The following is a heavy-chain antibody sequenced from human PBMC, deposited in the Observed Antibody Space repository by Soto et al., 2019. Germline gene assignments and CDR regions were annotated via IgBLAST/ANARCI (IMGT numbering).Heavy chain of an antibody. V-gene: IGHV3-53*01. J-gene: IGHJ4*02. CDR3: VRVTGAERH. CDR2: IYNHGQI. CDR1: AFIASLIN. Sequence: EVQLVESGGGLTNPGGSLSPSLVVSAFIASLINMMWVRQAPGKGLEGVSVIYNHGQINYVDPVKGRFTIARDNSKNTIYLQMNSLKVEDTAVYYCVRVTGAERHWGQGALVTVSS. D-gene: IGHD7-27*01.